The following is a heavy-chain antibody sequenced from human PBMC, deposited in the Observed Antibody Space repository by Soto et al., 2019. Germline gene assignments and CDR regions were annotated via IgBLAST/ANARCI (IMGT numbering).Heavy chain of an antibody. CDR2: IGTAGDT. D-gene: IGHD6-13*01. J-gene: IGHJ4*02. CDR1: GFTFGSRA. V-gene: IGHV3-13*01. CDR3: AKSQEIGTHFFDS. Sequence: PGGSLRLSCVASGFTFGSRAMHWVRQPTGKGLEWVSSIGTAGDTYYAVSVKGRFTISRDNAKNSLSLQMNSLRAGDMAVYFCAKSQEIGTHFFDSWGQGTQVTVSS.